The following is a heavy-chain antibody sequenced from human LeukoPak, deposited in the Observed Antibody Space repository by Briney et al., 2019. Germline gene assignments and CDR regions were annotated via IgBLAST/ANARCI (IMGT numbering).Heavy chain of an antibody. CDR1: GGTFSSYA. CDR2: IIPILGIA. V-gene: IGHV1-69*04. CDR3: ATEDIVATRSFDY. Sequence: GASVKVSCKASGGTFSSYAISWVRQAPGQGLERMGRIIPILGIANYAQKFQGRVTITADKSTSTAYMELSSLRSEDTPVYYCATEDIVATRSFDYWGQGTLVTVSS. D-gene: IGHD5-12*01. J-gene: IGHJ4*02.